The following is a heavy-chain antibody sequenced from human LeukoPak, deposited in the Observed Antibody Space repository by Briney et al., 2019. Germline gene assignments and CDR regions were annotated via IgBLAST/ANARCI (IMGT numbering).Heavy chain of an antibody. Sequence: GEXXKISFKGSGSSFTSYWIGWVRPMPGKGLEWRGIFYPCHSHTISTPSFQGQVTISADKSIITAYLQWSSLKASDTAMYYCARRLSGSAIRVAFDIWGQGTMVTVSS. CDR2: FYPCHSHT. CDR3: ARRLSGSAIRVAFDI. J-gene: IGHJ3*02. D-gene: IGHD1-26*01. CDR1: GSSFTSYW. V-gene: IGHV5-51*01.